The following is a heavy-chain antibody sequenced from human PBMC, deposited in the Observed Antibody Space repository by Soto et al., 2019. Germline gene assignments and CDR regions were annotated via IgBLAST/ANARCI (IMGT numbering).Heavy chain of an antibody. CDR1: GGTFSSYA. D-gene: IGHD3-10*01. J-gene: IGHJ5*02. CDR3: ARDESVGSGSYYYR. Sequence: QVQLVQSGAEVKKPGSSVKVSCKASGGTFSSYAISWVRQAPGQGLEGMGGIIPIFGTANYAQKFQGRVTITADECTRTANMELSSLRSEETAVYYCARDESVGSGSYYYRWGQGTLVTVSS. CDR2: IIPIFGTA. V-gene: IGHV1-69*12.